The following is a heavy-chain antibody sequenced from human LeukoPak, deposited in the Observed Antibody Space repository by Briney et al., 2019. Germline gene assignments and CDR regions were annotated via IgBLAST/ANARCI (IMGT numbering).Heavy chain of an antibody. J-gene: IGHJ4*02. CDR2: MHPNSGDT. CDR1: GYTFTGYD. CDR3: ARDGALPQHGSTSCQFDY. D-gene: IGHD2-2*01. V-gene: IGHV1-8*01. Sequence: ASVKVSCKTSGYTFTGYDINWVRQAAGQGFEWMGWMHPNSGDTGYAHNLQGRITITRDSSTATVFMELSSLRSEDTAVYYCARDGALPQHGSTSCQFDYWGQGTLVTVSS.